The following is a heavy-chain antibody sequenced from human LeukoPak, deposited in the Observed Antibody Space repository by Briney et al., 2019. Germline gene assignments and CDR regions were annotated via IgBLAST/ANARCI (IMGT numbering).Heavy chain of an antibody. CDR1: GFTFSDYY. CDR2: ISSSGSTI. Sequence: GGSLRLSCAASGFTFSDYYMSWIRQAPGKGLEWVSYISSSGSTIYYADSVKGRFTISRDNSKNTLYLQMNSLRADDTAVYYCARVLRYCSGGNCYSGGLGYMDVWGKGTTVTISS. D-gene: IGHD2-15*01. V-gene: IGHV3-11*01. J-gene: IGHJ6*03. CDR3: ARVLRYCSGGNCYSGGLGYMDV.